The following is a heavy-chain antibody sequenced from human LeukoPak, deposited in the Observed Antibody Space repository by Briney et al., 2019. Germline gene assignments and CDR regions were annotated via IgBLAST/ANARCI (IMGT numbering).Heavy chain of an antibody. CDR3: ARATGATAFDS. Sequence: GGSLRLSCAASGFTASSNYMSWVRHAPGKGLEWVSVIYSGGSTYYADSVKGRFTISRDNSKNTLYLQMNSLRAEDTAVYYCARATGATAFDSWGQGTMVTVSS. D-gene: IGHD5-24*01. J-gene: IGHJ3*02. CDR1: GFTASSNY. V-gene: IGHV3-53*01. CDR2: IYSGGST.